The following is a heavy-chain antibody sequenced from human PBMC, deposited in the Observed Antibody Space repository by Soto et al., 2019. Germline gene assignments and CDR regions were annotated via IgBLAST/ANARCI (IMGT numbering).Heavy chain of an antibody. J-gene: IGHJ4*02. CDR2: ISGSGGST. D-gene: IGHD3-9*01. CDR1: GFTFSSYA. Sequence: PGGSLRLSCAASGFTFSSYAMSWVRQAPGKGLEWVSAISGSGGSTYYADSVKGRFTISRDNSKNTLYLQMNSLRAEDTAVYYCAKGSGDFDWLAHFDYWGQGTLVTVSS. CDR3: AKGSGDFDWLAHFDY. V-gene: IGHV3-23*01.